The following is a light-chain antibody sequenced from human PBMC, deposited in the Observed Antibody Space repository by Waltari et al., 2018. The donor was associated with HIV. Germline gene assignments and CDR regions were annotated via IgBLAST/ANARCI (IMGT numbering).Light chain of an antibody. Sequence: QSALTQPPSVSGSPGHSVTISCTGTSSDIGFYDRVSWYRQPPGTAPKLIIYEDTKRPSWVPDRFSGSKSGNTASLTISGLQAEDEADYYCCSYTTVNSWVFGGGTKLTVL. CDR1: SSDIGFYDR. CDR3: CSYTTVNSWV. J-gene: IGLJ3*02. V-gene: IGLV2-18*02. CDR2: EDT.